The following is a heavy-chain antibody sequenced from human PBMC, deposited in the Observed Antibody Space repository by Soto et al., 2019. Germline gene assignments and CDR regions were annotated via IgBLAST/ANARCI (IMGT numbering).Heavy chain of an antibody. V-gene: IGHV1-3*01. CDR2: INGGNGCT. CDR1: GYTFTNFA. CDR3: ARNVLDS. Sequence: ASVKVSCKASGYTFTNFAIHWVRQVPGKRLEWLGWINGGNGCTKYSQRLQGRITITRDTSATTSYMELRSLTPEDTALYYCARNVLDSWGQGTLVTVSS. J-gene: IGHJ4*02.